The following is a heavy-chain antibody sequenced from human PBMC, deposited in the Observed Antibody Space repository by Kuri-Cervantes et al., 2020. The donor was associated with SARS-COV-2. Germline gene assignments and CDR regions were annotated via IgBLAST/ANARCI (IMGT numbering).Heavy chain of an antibody. V-gene: IGHV4-39*07. J-gene: IGHJ6*03. CDR3: AREVDYYSSGGYMDV. D-gene: IGHD5/OR15-5a*01. CDR1: GGSISSSSYY. Sequence: SETLSLTCTVSGGSISSSSYYWGWIRQPPGKGLEWIGSIYYSGSTYYNPSLKSRVTISVDTSKNQFSLKLSSVTAADTAVYYCAREVDYYSSGGYMDVWGKGTTVTVSS. CDR2: IYYSGST.